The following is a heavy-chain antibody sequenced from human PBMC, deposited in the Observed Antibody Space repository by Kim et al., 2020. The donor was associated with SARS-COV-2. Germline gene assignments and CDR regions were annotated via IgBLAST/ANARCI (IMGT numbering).Heavy chain of an antibody. D-gene: IGHD3-9*01. J-gene: IGHJ4*02. CDR2: SYISGST. CDR1: GGSISSNY. V-gene: IGHV4-4*07. CDR3: YRELGYYDILTGSISYFYY. Sequence: SETLSLTCTVSGGSISSNYWSWIRQPAGKGLEWMGRSYISGSTNYNPSLKSRVTMSVDTSKNQFSLKLSSVTAADTAVYYCYRELGYYDILTGSISYFYYCGQRTLCTVSS.